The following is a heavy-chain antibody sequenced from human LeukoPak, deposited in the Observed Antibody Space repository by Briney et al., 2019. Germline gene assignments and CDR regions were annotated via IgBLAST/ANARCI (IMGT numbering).Heavy chain of an antibody. V-gene: IGHV3-23*01. CDR3: AKDQGFYYDSSGYLGFDY. CDR1: GFTFSTYT. J-gene: IGHJ4*02. D-gene: IGHD3-22*01. Sequence: HPGGSLRLSCAASGFTFSTYTMSWVRQTPGKGLEWVSAISGSGGNTYYADSVKGRFTISRDNSNNTLYLQMNSLRAEDTALYYCAKDQGFYYDSSGYLGFDYWGQGALVTVSS. CDR2: ISGSGGNT.